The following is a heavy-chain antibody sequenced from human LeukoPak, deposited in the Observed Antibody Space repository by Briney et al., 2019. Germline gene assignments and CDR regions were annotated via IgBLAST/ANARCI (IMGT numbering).Heavy chain of an antibody. J-gene: IGHJ3*02. CDR3: ARDRGYRPDTFDI. D-gene: IGHD3-22*01. Sequence: ASVKVSYKASGYAFVPYGISCVRPVSGQGLDWVGWFSPHNGGSHYAQMMQGRVTLTTDRYTTVYMDLRSLRSDDTAMYYCARDRGYRPDTFDIWGQGTMIIVSS. CDR2: FSPHNGGS. V-gene: IGHV1-18*01. CDR1: GYAFVPYG.